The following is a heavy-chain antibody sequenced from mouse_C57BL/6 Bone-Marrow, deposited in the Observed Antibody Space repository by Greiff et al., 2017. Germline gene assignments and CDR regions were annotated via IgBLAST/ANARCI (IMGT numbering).Heavy chain of an antibody. CDR1: GYTFTSYW. CDR3: ARGGDPTMVNYWYFDV. D-gene: IGHD2-10*01. J-gene: IGHJ1*03. CDR2: IDPSDSYT. Sequence: QVQLQQPGAELVKPGASVKLSCKASGYTFTSYWMQWVKQRPGQGLEWIGEIDPSDSYTNYNQKFKGKATLTVDTSSSTAYMQLSSLTSEDSAVYYCARGGDPTMVNYWYFDVWGTGTTVTVSS. V-gene: IGHV1-50*01.